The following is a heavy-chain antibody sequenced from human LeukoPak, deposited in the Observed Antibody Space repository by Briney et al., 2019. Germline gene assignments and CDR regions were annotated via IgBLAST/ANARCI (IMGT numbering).Heavy chain of an antibody. CDR2: IYYTGST. Sequence: SETLSLTCSVSGGSIDLYYWSWIRQPPGKGLEWIGYIYYTGSTNYNPSVKSRVTISVDTSKNQFSLRLSSVTASDTAVYYCARGGSSNWGFESWGQGILVTVSS. J-gene: IGHJ4*02. V-gene: IGHV4-59*08. CDR1: GGSIDLYY. D-gene: IGHD1-26*01. CDR3: ARGGSSNWGFES.